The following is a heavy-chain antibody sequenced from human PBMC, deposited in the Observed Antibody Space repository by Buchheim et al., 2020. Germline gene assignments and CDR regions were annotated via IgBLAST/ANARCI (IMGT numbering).Heavy chain of an antibody. CDR1: GGSISSGGYY. J-gene: IGHJ5*02. Sequence: QVQLQESGPGLVKPSQTLSLTGTVSGGSISSGGYYWSWIRQHPGKGLEWFGYIDYSGSTHYNPSLKSRVTISVDTSKNQFSLKLSSVTAADTAVYYCARCHKNYYGSPAPFEPWGQGTL. CDR3: ARCHKNYYGSPAPFEP. D-gene: IGHD3-10*01. CDR2: IDYSGST. V-gene: IGHV4-31*03.